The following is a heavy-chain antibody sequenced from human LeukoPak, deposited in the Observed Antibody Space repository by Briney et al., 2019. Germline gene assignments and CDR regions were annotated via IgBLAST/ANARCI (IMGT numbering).Heavy chain of an antibody. D-gene: IGHD3-3*01. CDR1: GFSFDDYD. V-gene: IGHV3-23*01. Sequence: PGGSLRLSCAASGFSFDDYDMSWVRQAPGEGLQWVSTISGSGENTRYADSVKGRFTISRDTSNNTLYLQMSSLSAEDTAVYFCASDRSGDASCHYLVGGQGTLVTVSS. J-gene: IGHJ4*02. CDR2: ISGSGENT. CDR3: ASDRSGDASCHYLV.